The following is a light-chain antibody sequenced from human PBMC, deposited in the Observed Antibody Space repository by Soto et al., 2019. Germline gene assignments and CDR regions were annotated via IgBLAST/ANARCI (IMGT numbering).Light chain of an antibody. CDR2: EVS. CDR1: SSDVGGYNF. Sequence: QSALTQPPSASGSPGQSVTISCTGTSSDVGGYNFVAWYQQHPGKAPKLMISEVSKRPSGVPARFSGSKSGNTASLTVSGLQAEDEADYYCSSYAGSNIFVFGAGTKLTVL. CDR3: SSYAGSNIFV. V-gene: IGLV2-8*01. J-gene: IGLJ1*01.